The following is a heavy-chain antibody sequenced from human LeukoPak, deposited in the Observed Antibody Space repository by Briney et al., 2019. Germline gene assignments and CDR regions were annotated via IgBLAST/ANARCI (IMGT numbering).Heavy chain of an antibody. D-gene: IGHD2-15*01. V-gene: IGHV1-69*05. Sequence: ASVKVSCKASRGTFSSYAISWVRQAPGQGLEWMGRIIPIFGTANYAQKVQGRVTITKDESTSTAYMELSSLRSEDTAVYYCARIRGGSSWHYYSDYWGQGTLVTVSS. J-gene: IGHJ4*02. CDR1: RGTFSSYA. CDR2: IIPIFGTA. CDR3: ARIRGGSSWHYYSDY.